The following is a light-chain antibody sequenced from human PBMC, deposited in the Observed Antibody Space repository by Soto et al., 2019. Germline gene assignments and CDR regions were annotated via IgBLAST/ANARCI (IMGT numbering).Light chain of an antibody. CDR3: QQCYRYPWT. CDR2: KAS. J-gene: IGKJ1*01. Sequence: DIQMTQSPSTLSASVGDRVTITCRASQSVDTCLAWYQQKPGKAPHLLIYKASSLETAVPSRFSGSGSVTEFTLTISSLQPDDLATYCCQQCYRYPWTFGQGTKVEIK. V-gene: IGKV1-5*03. CDR1: QSVDTC.